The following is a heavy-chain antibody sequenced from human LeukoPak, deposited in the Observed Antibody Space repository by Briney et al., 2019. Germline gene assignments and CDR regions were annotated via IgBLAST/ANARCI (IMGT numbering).Heavy chain of an antibody. CDR1: GGSISSYY. CDR2: IYYSGNT. D-gene: IGHD3-3*01. V-gene: IGHV4-59*08. J-gene: IGHJ5*02. Sequence: SETLSLTCTVSGGSISSYYWSWVRQPPGKGLEWVGYIYYSGNTNDNPSLKSRVTISVDTSKNQFYLQLSSEHASDTAVYYWARRITIFGVAPRESWFDPWGQGTLVTVSS. CDR3: ARRITIFGVAPRESWFDP.